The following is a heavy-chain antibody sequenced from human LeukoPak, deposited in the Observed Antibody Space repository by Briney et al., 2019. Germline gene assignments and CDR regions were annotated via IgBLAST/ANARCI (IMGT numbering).Heavy chain of an antibody. Sequence: GGSLRLSCAASGFTFSSYERNWVRQAPGKGLEWVSYISGGGCIIYYADSVKCRFTISRDNAKNSLYLQMNSLRAEDTAVYYCASIAAVAARGVYWGQGTLVTVSS. V-gene: IGHV3-48*03. J-gene: IGHJ4*02. CDR2: ISGGGCII. D-gene: IGHD6-13*01. CDR3: ASIAAVAARGVY. CDR1: GFTFSSYE.